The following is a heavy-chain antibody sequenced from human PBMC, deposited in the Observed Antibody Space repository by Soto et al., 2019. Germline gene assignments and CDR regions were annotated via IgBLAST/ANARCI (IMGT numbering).Heavy chain of an antibody. Sequence: GGSLRLSCAASGFTFSSYSMNWVRQAPGKGLEWVSSISSDSIHILYADSVKGRFTISRDNSRDSLYLQMNSLRDEDTAVYYCARLDTAAYTTPIDYWGQGTLVTVSS. CDR3: ARLDTAAYTTPIDY. J-gene: IGHJ4*02. D-gene: IGHD3-16*01. V-gene: IGHV3-21*01. CDR2: ISSDSIHI. CDR1: GFTFSSYS.